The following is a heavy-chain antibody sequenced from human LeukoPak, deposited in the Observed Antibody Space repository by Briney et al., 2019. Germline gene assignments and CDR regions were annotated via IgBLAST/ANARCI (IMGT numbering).Heavy chain of an antibody. J-gene: IGHJ5*02. CDR3: AKDRSPAYLGSSPNWFDP. CDR1: GFTFSSYA. CDR2: ISGSGGST. V-gene: IGHV3-23*01. Sequence: PGGSLRLSCAASGFTFSSYAMSWVRQAPGKGLEWVSAISGSGGSTYYADSVKGRFTISRDNSKNTLYLQMNSLRAEDTAVYYCAKDRSPAYLGSSPNWFDPWGQGTLVTVSS. D-gene: IGHD3-10*01.